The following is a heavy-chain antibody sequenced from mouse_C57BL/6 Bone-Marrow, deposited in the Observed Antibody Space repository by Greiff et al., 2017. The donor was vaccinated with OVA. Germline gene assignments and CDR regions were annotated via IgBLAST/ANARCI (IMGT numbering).Heavy chain of an antibody. CDR2: IWGDGST. J-gene: IGHJ4*01. Sequence: VKLQESGPGLVAPSQSLSITCTVSGFSLTSYGVSWVRQPPGKGLEWLGVIWGDGSTNYHSALISRLSISKDNSKSQVFLKLNSLQTDDTATYYCAFYGNSPYYYAMDYWGQGTSVTVSS. D-gene: IGHD2-1*01. CDR1: GFSLTSYG. CDR3: AFYGNSPYYYAMDY. V-gene: IGHV2-3*01.